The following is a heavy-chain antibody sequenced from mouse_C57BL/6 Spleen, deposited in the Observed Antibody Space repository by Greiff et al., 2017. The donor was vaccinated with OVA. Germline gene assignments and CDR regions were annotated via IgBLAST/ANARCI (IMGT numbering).Heavy chain of an antibody. V-gene: IGHV5-16*01. J-gene: IGHJ2*01. D-gene: IGHD2-10*02. CDR3: ARVYGNYVRYFDY. CDR1: GFTFSDYY. Sequence: VESEGGLVQPGSSMKLSCTASGFTFSDYYMAWVRQVPEKGLEWVANINYDGSSTYYLDSLKSRFIISRDNAKNILYLQMSSLKSEDTATYYCARVYGNYVRYFDYWGQGTTLTVSS. CDR2: INYDGSST.